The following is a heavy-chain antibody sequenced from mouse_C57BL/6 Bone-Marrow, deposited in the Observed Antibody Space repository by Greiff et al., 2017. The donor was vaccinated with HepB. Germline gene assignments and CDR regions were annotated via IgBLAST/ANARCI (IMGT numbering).Heavy chain of an antibody. Sequence: QQSCTASGYTFTSYWMHWVKQRPGQGLEWIGVIDPSDSYTNYNQKFKGKATLTVDTSSSTAYMQLSSLTSEDSAVYYCVSPGHYKGCFDYWGQGTTLTVSS. V-gene: IGHV1-59*01. J-gene: IGHJ2*01. CDR3: VSPGHYKGCFDY. CDR1: GYTFTSYW. D-gene: IGHD1-1*01. CDR2: IDPSDSYT.